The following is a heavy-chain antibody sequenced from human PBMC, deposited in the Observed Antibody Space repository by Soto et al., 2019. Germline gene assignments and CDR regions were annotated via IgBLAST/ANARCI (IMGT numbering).Heavy chain of an antibody. V-gene: IGHV4-39*01. J-gene: IGHJ4*02. Sequence: SETLSLTCTVSGGSISSSSYYWGWIRQPPGKGLEWIGSFYFSGSTYYNPSLKSRVTISVDTSKNLFSLKLSSVTAAETAVYYCARHREYTIFGVVIMDPPDYWGQGTLVTVSS. CDR2: FYFSGST. CDR1: GGSISSSSYY. CDR3: ARHREYTIFGVVIMDPPDY. D-gene: IGHD3-3*01.